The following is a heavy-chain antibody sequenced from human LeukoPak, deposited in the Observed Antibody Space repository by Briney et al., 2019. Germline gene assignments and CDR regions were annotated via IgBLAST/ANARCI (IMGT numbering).Heavy chain of an antibody. J-gene: IGHJ4*02. CDR2: INQDGSKK. CDR3: ARGSLDSGSYYAGY. CDR1: GFTFTDYW. V-gene: IGHV3-7*03. D-gene: IGHD3-10*01. Sequence: GGSLRLSCTTSGFTFTDYWMTWVRQAPGKGLEWVANINQDGSKKFYVDSVKGRFTISRDNSKNTLYLQMNSLRAEDTAVYYCARGSLDSGSYYAGYWGQGTLVTVSS.